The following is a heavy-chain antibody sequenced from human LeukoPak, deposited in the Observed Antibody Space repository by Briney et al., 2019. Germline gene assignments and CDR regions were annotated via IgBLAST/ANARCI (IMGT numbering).Heavy chain of an antibody. Sequence: GGSLRLSCAASGFTFSSYAMHWVRQAPGKGLEWVAVISYDGSNKYYADSVKGRFTISRDNSKNTLHLQMNSLRAEDTAVYYCARGGRFLEWLRYYFDYWGQGTLVTVSS. V-gene: IGHV3-30-3*01. CDR3: ARGGRFLEWLRYYFDY. J-gene: IGHJ4*02. CDR1: GFTFSSYA. D-gene: IGHD3-3*01. CDR2: ISYDGSNK.